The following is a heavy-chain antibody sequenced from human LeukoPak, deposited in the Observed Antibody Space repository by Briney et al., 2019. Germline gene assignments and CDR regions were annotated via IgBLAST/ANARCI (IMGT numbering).Heavy chain of an antibody. CDR3: AKDPRIAVAGIVDY. D-gene: IGHD6-19*01. J-gene: IGHJ4*02. V-gene: IGHV3-23*01. CDR1: GFNFRTYS. Sequence: QSGGSLRLSCAASGFNFRTYSMKWIRQAPGKGLEWVSAISGSGGSTYYADSVKGRFTISRDNSKNTLYLQMNSLRAEDTAVYYCAKDPRIAVAGIVDYWGQGTLVTVSS. CDR2: ISGSGGST.